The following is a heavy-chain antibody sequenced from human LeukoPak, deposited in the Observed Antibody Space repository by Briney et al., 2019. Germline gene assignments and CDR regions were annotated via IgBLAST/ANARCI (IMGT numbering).Heavy chain of an antibody. V-gene: IGHV3-7*01. D-gene: IGHD3-22*01. CDR3: ARVSTMIVVVITPDAFDI. CDR2: IKQDGSKK. Sequence: GGSLRLSCAASGFTFSSYWMSWVRQAPGKGLEWVANIKQDGSKKYYVDSVKGRFTISRDNAKNSLYLQINSLRAEDTAVYYCARVSTMIVVVITPDAFDIWGQGTMVTVSS. CDR1: GFTFSSYW. J-gene: IGHJ3*02.